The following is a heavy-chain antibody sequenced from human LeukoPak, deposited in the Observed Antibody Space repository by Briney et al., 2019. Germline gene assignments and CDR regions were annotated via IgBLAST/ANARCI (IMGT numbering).Heavy chain of an antibody. D-gene: IGHD2-2*01. V-gene: IGHV3-48*01. CDR3: AREKYCSSTSCYSDMDV. J-gene: IGHJ6*03. CDR1: GFTFSSYS. Sequence: GGSLRLSCAASGFTFSSYSMNWVRQAPGKGLEWVSYISSSSTIYHADSVKGRFTTSRDNAKNSLYLQMNSLRAEDTAVYYCAREKYCSSTSCYSDMDVWGKGTTVTVSS. CDR2: ISSSSTI.